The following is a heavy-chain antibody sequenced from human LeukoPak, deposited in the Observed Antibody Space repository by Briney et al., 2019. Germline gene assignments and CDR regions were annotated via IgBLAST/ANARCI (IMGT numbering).Heavy chain of an antibody. CDR2: ISTSSSYI. J-gene: IGHJ4*02. Sequence: PGGSLRLSCTASGFTFSSYSMTWVRQAPGKGLEWVSSISTSSSYIYYADSVKGRFTISRDNARNSLYLQMNTLRAEDTAVYFCARDALRYSGSFDDFDYWGQGTLVTVSS. CDR3: ARDALRYSGSFDDFDY. CDR1: GFTFSSYS. D-gene: IGHD6-6*01. V-gene: IGHV3-21*01.